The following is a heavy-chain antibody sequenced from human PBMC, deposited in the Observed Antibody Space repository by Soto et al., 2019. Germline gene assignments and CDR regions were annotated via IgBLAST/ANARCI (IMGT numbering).Heavy chain of an antibody. J-gene: IGHJ6*02. D-gene: IGHD6-13*01. CDR2: ISGSGGST. V-gene: IGHV3-23*01. Sequence: PGGSLRLSCAASGFTFSSYAMSWVRQAPGKGLEWVSAISGSGGSTYYADSVKGRFTISRDNSKNTLYLQMNSLRAEDTAVYYCAKASSSWYYYCGMDVWGQGTTVTVSS. CDR3: AKASSSWYYYCGMDV. CDR1: GFTFSSYA.